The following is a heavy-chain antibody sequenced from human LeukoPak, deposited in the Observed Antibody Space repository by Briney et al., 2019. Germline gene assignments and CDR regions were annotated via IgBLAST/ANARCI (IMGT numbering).Heavy chain of an antibody. D-gene: IGHD3-22*01. CDR3: AREGSYYDSSGYDI. J-gene: IGHJ3*02. V-gene: IGHV1-18*01. CDR1: GYTFTSYG. Sequence: ASVKVSCKASGYTFTSYGISWVRHAPGQGLEWMGWISAYNGNTNYAQKLQGRVTMTTDTSTSTAYMELRSLRSDDTAVYYCAREGSYYDSSGYDIWGQGTMVTVSS. CDR2: ISAYNGNT.